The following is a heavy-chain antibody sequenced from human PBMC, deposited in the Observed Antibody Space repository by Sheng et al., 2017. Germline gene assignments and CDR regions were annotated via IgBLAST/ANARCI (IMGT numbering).Heavy chain of an antibody. D-gene: IGHD3-22*01. Sequence: QVQLQESGPGLVKPSETLSLTCTVSGYSISSGYYWGWIRQPPGKGLEWIGSIYHSGSTYYNPSLKSRVTISVDTSKNQFSLKLSSVTAADTAVYYCASENYYDSSGYYRGFDYWGQGTLVTVSS. CDR3: ASENYYDSSGYYRGFDY. J-gene: IGHJ4*02. CDR2: IYHSGST. V-gene: IGHV4-38-2*02. CDR1: GYSISSGYY.